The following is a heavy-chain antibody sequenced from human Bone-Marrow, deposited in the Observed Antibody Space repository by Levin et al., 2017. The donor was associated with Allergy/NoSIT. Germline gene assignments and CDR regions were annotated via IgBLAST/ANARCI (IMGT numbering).Heavy chain of an antibody. J-gene: IGHJ4*02. V-gene: IGHV4-59*08. D-gene: IGHD4-11*01. Sequence: SQTLSLTCTVSGGSITSHYWSWIRQPPGKGLEWLGCVHYSGNTLYNPSLKSRVTISVDTSKKGFSLRLTSVTAADTAVYYCTRTSNSGGYWGQGTLVTVSS. CDR2: VHYSGNT. CDR1: GGSITSHY. CDR3: TRTSNSGGY.